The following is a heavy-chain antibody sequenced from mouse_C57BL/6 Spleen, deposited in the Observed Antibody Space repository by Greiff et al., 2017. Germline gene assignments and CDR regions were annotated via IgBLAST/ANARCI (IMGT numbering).Heavy chain of an antibody. J-gene: IGHJ1*03. D-gene: IGHD4-1*01. Sequence: EVQVVESGGGLVKPGGSLKLSCAASGFTFSDYGMHWVRQAPEKGLEWVAYISSGSSTIYYADTVKGRFTSSRDNAKKTLFRQMTSLRSEDTAMYYCARGLGNWYFDVWGTGTTVTVSS. CDR3: ARGLGNWYFDV. CDR1: GFTFSDYG. V-gene: IGHV5-17*01. CDR2: ISSGSSTI.